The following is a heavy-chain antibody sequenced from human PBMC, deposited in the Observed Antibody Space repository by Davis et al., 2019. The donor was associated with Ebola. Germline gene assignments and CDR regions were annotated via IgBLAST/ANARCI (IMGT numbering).Heavy chain of an antibody. V-gene: IGHV4-34*01. CDR2: INHSGST. D-gene: IGHD1-7*01. Sequence: SETLSLTCTVSGGSISGYYWSWIRQPPGKGLEWIGEINHSGSTNYNPSLKSRVTISVDTSKNQFSLKLSSVTAADTAVYYCARGSGITGTLMDVWGQGTTVTVSS. CDR1: GGSISGYY. J-gene: IGHJ6*02. CDR3: ARGSGITGTLMDV.